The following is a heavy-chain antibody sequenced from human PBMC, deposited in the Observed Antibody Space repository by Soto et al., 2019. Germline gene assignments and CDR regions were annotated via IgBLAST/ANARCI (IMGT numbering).Heavy chain of an antibody. V-gene: IGHV1-69*04. CDR2: IIPILGIA. J-gene: IGHJ4*02. CDR1: GGTFSSYS. Sequence: QVQLVQSGAEVKKPGSSVNVSCKASGGTFSSYSISWVRQAPGQGLEWMGRIIPILGIANYAQKFQGRVTITADKSTSTAYMELSSLRSEDTAVYYCARDNCSGRSCYSPADYWGQGTLVTVSS. CDR3: ARDNCSGRSCYSPADY. D-gene: IGHD2-15*01.